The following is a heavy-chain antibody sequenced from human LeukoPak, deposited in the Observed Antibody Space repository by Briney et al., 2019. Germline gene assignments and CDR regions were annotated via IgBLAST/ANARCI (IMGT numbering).Heavy chain of an antibody. CDR1: GITLSNYG. V-gene: IGHV3-23*01. J-gene: IGHJ4*02. D-gene: IGHD2-8*02. CDR2: ISGSGGST. CDR3: AKRGVVIRVILVGFHKEAYYFDS. Sequence: GGSLRLSCAVSGITLSNYGMSWVRQAPGKGLEWVAGISGSGGSTHYADSVKGRFTISRDNRKNTLFLHLNSLRAEDTAVYFCAKRGVVIRVILVGFHKEAYYFDSWGQGALVTVSS.